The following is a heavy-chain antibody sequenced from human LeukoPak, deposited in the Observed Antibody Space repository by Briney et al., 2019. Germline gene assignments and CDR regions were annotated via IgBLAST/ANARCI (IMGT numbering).Heavy chain of an antibody. J-gene: IGHJ3*01. Sequence: GGSLRLSCAASGFTFRSYAMTWVRQTPGKGLEWVSSIRGSGDGTSYADSVKGRFTMSRDNSKNTLYLQMDSLRAEDTAIYYCGRDPNGDYVGAFDFWGQGTLVTVSS. V-gene: IGHV3-23*01. D-gene: IGHD4-17*01. CDR1: GFTFRSYA. CDR2: IRGSGDGT. CDR3: GRDPNGDYVGAFDF.